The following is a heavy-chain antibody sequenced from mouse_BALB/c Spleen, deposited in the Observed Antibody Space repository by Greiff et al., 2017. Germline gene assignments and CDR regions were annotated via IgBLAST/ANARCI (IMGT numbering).Heavy chain of an antibody. J-gene: IGHJ2*01. D-gene: IGHD3-3*01. CDR3: ARHEGYYFDY. CDR2: ISSGGGST. CDR1: GFAFSSYD. Sequence: EVQVVESGGGLVKPGGSLKLSCAASGFAFSSYDMSWVRQTPEKRLEWVAYISSGGGSTYYPDTVKGRFTISRDNAKNTLYLQMSSLKSEDTAMYYCARHEGYYFDYWGQGTTLTVSS. V-gene: IGHV5-12-1*01.